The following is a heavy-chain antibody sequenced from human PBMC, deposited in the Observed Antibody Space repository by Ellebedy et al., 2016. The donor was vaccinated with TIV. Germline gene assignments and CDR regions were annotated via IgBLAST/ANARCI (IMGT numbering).Heavy chain of an antibody. CDR1: GGSISSYY. V-gene: IGHV4-34*01. J-gene: IGHJ4*02. Sequence: SETLSLXCTVSGGSISSYYWSWIRQPPGKGLEWIGEINHSGSTNYNPSLKSRVTISVDTSKNQFSLKLSSVTAADTAVYYCARVDDYYDSSGYTPVMGYWGQGTLVTVSS. D-gene: IGHD3-22*01. CDR3: ARVDDYYDSSGYTPVMGY. CDR2: INHSGST.